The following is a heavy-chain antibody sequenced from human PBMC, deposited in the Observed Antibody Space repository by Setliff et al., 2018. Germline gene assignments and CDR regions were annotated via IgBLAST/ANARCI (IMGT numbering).Heavy chain of an antibody. CDR3: VSGRLWLPVGQH. CDR2: ISANGNYI. J-gene: IGHJ1*01. Sequence: GSLRLSCAASGFNLNVYTMEWVRQAPGKGLEWVSSISANGNYIYYADSLKGRLTVSRDNSKNSLFLQMDSLTAEDTAVYYCVSGRLWLPVGQHWGLGTLVTVSS. CDR1: GFNLNVYT. V-gene: IGHV3-21*01. D-gene: IGHD6-19*01.